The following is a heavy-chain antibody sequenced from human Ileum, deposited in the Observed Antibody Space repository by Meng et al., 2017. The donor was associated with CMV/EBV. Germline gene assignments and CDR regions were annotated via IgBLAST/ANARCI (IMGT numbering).Heavy chain of an antibody. V-gene: IGHV3-23*01. CDR3: AREDCSGGSCYPGWLDP. CDR1: FTFGTPA. D-gene: IGHD2-15*01. CDR2: ISAGGGFT. Sequence: FTFGTPAMTWVRQAPGKGLEWVSTISAGGGFTYHADYVKGRFIISRDNSANTVYLQMNSLRADDTAVYFCAREDCSGGSCYPGWLDPWGQGTLVTVSS. J-gene: IGHJ5*02.